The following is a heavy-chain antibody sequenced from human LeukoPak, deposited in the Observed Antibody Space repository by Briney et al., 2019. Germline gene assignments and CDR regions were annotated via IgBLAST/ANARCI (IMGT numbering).Heavy chain of an antibody. CDR2: ISGSGGST. D-gene: IGHD6-13*01. Sequence: GGSLRLSCAASGFTFSSYGMSWVRQAPGKGLEWVSAISGSGGSTYYADSVKGRFTISRDNSKNTLYLQMNSLRAEDTAVYYCARNQRGVAAAIDYWGQGTLVTVSS. V-gene: IGHV3-23*01. J-gene: IGHJ4*02. CDR3: ARNQRGVAAAIDY. CDR1: GFTFSSYG.